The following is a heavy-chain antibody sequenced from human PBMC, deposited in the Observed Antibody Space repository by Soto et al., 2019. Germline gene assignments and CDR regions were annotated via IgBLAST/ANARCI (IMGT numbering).Heavy chain of an antibody. Sequence: GESLKISCKGSGYSFTSYWIGWVRQMPGKGLEWMGIIYPGDSDTRYSPSFQGQITISADKSISTAYLQWSSLKASDTAMYYCVRPGGYSSSWYYFDYWGQGTLVTVSS. V-gene: IGHV5-51*01. CDR3: VRPGGYSSSWYYFDY. D-gene: IGHD6-13*01. J-gene: IGHJ4*02. CDR1: GYSFTSYW. CDR2: IYPGDSDT.